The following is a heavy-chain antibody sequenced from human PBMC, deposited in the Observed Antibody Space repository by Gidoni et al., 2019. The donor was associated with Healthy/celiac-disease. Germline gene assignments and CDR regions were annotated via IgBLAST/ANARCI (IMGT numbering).Heavy chain of an antibody. CDR2: IKQDGSEK. J-gene: IGHJ1*01. CDR1: GFTFGNYW. CDR3: ARDLAL. Sequence: EVQLVESGGGLVQPGGSLRLSCAASGFTFGNYWMSWVRQAPGKGLEWVANIKQDGSEKFYVASVKGRFTISRDNAKNSLYLQMNSLRAEDTAVYYCARDLALWGQGTLVTVSS. V-gene: IGHV3-7*01.